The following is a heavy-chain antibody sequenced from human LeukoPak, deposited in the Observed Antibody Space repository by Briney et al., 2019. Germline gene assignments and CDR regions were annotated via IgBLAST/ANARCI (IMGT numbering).Heavy chain of an antibody. CDR1: GGSFSGYY. CDR2: INHSGST. Sequence: SETLSLTCAVYGGSFSGYYWSWIRQPPGKGLEWIGEINHSGSTNYNPSLKSRVTISVDTSKNQFSLKLSSVTVADTAVYYCARVGSGGVYYYYMDVWGKGTTVTVSS. J-gene: IGHJ6*03. V-gene: IGHV4-34*01. D-gene: IGHD2-15*01. CDR3: ARVGSGGVYYYYMDV.